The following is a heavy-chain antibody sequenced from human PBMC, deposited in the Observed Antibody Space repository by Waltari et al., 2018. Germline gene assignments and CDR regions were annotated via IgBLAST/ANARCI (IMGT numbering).Heavy chain of an antibody. D-gene: IGHD5-18*01. CDR2: VNPNSCGT. V-gene: IGHV1-2*06. Sequence: QVQLVQSADEVTKPGASVKVSCKASGYNFPGHDMHWARQAPGQGLEGMGRVNPNSCGTNYAQKFQSRVTMTMDTSISTAYMELSRLRSDDTAVYYCAGGAASATWFDPWGQGTLVTVSS. J-gene: IGHJ5*02. CDR3: AGGAASATWFDP. CDR1: GYNFPGHD.